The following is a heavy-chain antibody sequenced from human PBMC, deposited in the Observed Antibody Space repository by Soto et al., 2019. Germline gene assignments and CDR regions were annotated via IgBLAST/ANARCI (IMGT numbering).Heavy chain of an antibody. Sequence: GGSLRLSCAASGFTFSDYYMSWIRQAPGKGLEWVSYISSSSSYTNYADSVKGRFTISRDNAKNSLYLQMNSLRAEDTAVYYCARVPVTGYYYFDYWGQGTLVTVSS. CDR2: ISSSSSYT. V-gene: IGHV3-11*06. D-gene: IGHD3-9*01. CDR3: ARVPVTGYYYFDY. CDR1: GFTFSDYY. J-gene: IGHJ4*02.